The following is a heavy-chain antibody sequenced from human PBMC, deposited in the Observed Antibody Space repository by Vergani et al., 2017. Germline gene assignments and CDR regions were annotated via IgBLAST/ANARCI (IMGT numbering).Heavy chain of an antibody. CDR2: IKQDGSEN. CDR3: ARDWAWYRGSTVYYYYGMDV. J-gene: IGHJ6*02. D-gene: IGHD6-13*01. CDR1: GFTFSSYW. V-gene: IGHV3-7*03. Sequence: EVQLVESGGGLVQPGGSLRLSCAASGFTFSSYWMSWVRQAPGKGLEWVANIKQDGSENYYVDSVKGRFTISRDNAKNSLYLQMNSLRAEDTAVYYCARDWAWYRGSTVYYYYGMDVWGQGTTVTVSS.